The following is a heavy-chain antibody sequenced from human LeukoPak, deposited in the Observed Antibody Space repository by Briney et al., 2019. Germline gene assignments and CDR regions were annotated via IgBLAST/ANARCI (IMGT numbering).Heavy chain of an antibody. CDR2: VYYIGTT. J-gene: IGHJ5*02. CDR3: ARNTSSSPWFDP. Sequence: SETLSLTCTVSGGSVCSPDSYWSWLRQPPGKGLEWIGNVYYIGTTSYNSSLKSRVTISVDTSKNHFSLEVTSVTAADTAVYFCARNTSSSPWFDPWGQGTLVTVSS. V-gene: IGHV4-61*03. D-gene: IGHD6-6*01. CDR1: GGSVCSPDSY.